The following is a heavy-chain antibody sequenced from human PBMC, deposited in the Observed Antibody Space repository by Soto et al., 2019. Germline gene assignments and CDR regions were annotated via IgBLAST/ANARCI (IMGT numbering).Heavy chain of an antibody. D-gene: IGHD5-12*01. Sequence: EVQLVESGGGLVQPGGSLRLSCAASGFDFTNSWMHWVRQAPGMGLVWVSHVNSDGSITTYADSVRGRFTISRDNAKNTVYLQMNSLRVEDTAVYYCTRDQRYSSAVWGQGALINVSS. CDR1: GFDFTNSW. CDR2: VNSDGSIT. V-gene: IGHV3-74*01. J-gene: IGHJ4*02. CDR3: TRDQRYSSAV.